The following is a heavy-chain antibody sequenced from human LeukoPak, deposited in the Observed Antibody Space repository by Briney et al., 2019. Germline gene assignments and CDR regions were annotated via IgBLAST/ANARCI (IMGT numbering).Heavy chain of an antibody. J-gene: IGHJ6*02. CDR1: GFTFSSYD. Sequence: GGSLRLSCAASGFTFSSYDMHWVRQATGKGLEWVSAIGTAGDTYYPGSVRGRFTISRENAKNSLYLQMNSLRAGDTAVYYCARETPYYYGSGSGYGIDVWGQGTTVTVSS. CDR3: ARETPYYYGSGSGYGIDV. V-gene: IGHV3-13*01. CDR2: IGTAGDT. D-gene: IGHD3-10*01.